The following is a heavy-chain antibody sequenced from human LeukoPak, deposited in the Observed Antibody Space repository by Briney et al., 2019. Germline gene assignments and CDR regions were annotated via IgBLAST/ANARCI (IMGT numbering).Heavy chain of an antibody. CDR1: GGSISSYY. CDR2: IYCSGST. Sequence: SETLSLTCTVSGGSISSYYWSWIRQPPGKGLEWIGYIYCSGSTNYNPSLKSRVTISVDTSKNQFSLKLSSVTAADTAVYYCAREQEVPAAAWRDAFDIWGQGTMVTVSS. V-gene: IGHV4-59*01. D-gene: IGHD2-2*01. J-gene: IGHJ3*02. CDR3: AREQEVPAAAWRDAFDI.